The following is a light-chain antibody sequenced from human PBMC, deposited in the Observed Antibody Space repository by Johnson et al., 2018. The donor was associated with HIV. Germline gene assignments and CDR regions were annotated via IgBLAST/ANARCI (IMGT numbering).Light chain of an antibody. V-gene: IGLV1-51*01. CDR1: SSNIGNNY. Sequence: QSVLTQPPSVSAAPGQKVTISCSGSSSNIGNNYVSWYQQLPGTAPKLLIYDNNKRPSGIPDRFSGSKSGTSATLGITGLQTGDEADYYCGTWASSLGKVFGTGTKVSVL. J-gene: IGLJ1*01. CDR2: DNN. CDR3: GTWASSLGKV.